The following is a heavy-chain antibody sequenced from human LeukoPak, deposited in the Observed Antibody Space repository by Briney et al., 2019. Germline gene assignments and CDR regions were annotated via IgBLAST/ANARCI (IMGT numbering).Heavy chain of an antibody. Sequence: GGSLRLSCAASAFTFSRYWTTWVRQAPGKGLEWVANINEDGSEKYYLDSVRGRSTISRDNAKNSLYLQMDSLRAEDTAVYYCARLFVYGSGAEAFDYWGQGALVTVSS. V-gene: IGHV3-7*01. J-gene: IGHJ4*02. CDR1: AFTFSRYW. CDR3: ARLFVYGSGAEAFDY. D-gene: IGHD3-10*01. CDR2: INEDGSEK.